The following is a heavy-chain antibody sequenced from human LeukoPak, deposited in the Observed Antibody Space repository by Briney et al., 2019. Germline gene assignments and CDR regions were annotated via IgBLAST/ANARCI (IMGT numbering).Heavy chain of an antibody. CDR2: VGISSGNT. D-gene: IGHD5-24*01. V-gene: IGHV3-48*04. CDR3: ARDHRYTFDN. Sequence: GGSLRLSCAASGFTFSDYSMNWVRQAPGKGLEWISYVGISSGNTKYADSVKGRFTISGDSAKSSVFLQMNSLRVEDTAVYYCARDHRYTFDNWGQGTLVTVSS. CDR1: GFTFSDYS. J-gene: IGHJ4*02.